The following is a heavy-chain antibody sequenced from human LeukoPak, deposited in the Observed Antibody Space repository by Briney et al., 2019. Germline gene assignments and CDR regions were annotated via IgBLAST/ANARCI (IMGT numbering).Heavy chain of an antibody. J-gene: IGHJ4*02. CDR3: ARESILRSSSWYTSYYFDY. D-gene: IGHD6-13*01. CDR2: INPNSGGT. V-gene: IGHV1-2*02. CDR1: GYTFTGYY. Sequence: ASVKVSCKASGYTFTGYYMHWVRQAPGQGLEWMGWINPNSGGTNYAQKFQGRVTMTRDTSISTAYMELSRLRSDDTAVYYCARESILRSSSWYTSYYFDYWGQGTLVTVSS.